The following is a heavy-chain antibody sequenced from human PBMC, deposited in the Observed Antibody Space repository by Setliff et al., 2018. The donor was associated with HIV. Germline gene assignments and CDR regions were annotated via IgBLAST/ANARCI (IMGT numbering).Heavy chain of an antibody. D-gene: IGHD7-27*01. V-gene: IGHV4-34*01. CDR1: GGSFSGYY. CDR2: INHSGGA. Sequence: SETLSLTCAVYGGSFSGYYWSWIRQPPGKGLEWIGEINHSGGANYNPSLKSRVTISVETSKNQFSLRLTSVTAADTAMYYCAGVSQDLLGAFDIWGQGTMVTVSS. J-gene: IGHJ3*02. CDR3: AGVSQDLLGAFDI.